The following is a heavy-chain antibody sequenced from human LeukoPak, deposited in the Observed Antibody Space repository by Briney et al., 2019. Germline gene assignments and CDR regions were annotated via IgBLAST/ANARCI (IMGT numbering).Heavy chain of an antibody. CDR1: GYTFTSYD. J-gene: IGHJ4*02. CDR3: ARGLTVPGQQLPYYYFDY. CDR2: MNPNSGNT. D-gene: IGHD6-13*01. V-gene: IGHV1-8*01. Sequence: GASVKVSCKASGYTFTSYDINWVRQATGQGLEWMGWMNPNSGNTGYAQKFQGRVTMTRNTSISTAYMELSSLRSEDTAVYYCARGLTVPGQQLPYYYFDYWGQGTLVTVSS.